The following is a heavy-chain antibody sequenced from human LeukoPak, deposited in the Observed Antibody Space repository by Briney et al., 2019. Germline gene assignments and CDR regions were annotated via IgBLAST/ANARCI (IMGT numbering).Heavy chain of an antibody. CDR2: ISAYNGNT. J-gene: IGHJ4*02. Sequence: GASVKVSCKASGYTFTSYGISWVRQAPGQGLDWMGWISAYNGNTNYAQKLQGRVTMTTDTSTSTAYMELRSLRSDDTAVYYCARDLGGSYPYYFDYWGQGTLVTVSS. CDR1: GYTFTSYG. D-gene: IGHD1-26*01. V-gene: IGHV1-18*01. CDR3: ARDLGGSYPYYFDY.